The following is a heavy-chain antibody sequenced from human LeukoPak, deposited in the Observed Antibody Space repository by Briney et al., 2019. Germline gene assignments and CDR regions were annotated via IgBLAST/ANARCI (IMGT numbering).Heavy chain of an antibody. Sequence: SETLSLTCTVSGGSISSYYWSWIRQPPGKGLEWIGYIYYSGSTNYNPSLKSRVTISVDTSKNQFSLKLSSVTAADTAAYYCARGSRDGYNFFDYWGQGTLVTVSS. CDR3: ARGSRDGYNFFDY. CDR2: IYYSGST. D-gene: IGHD5-12*01. CDR1: GGSISSYY. V-gene: IGHV4-59*01. J-gene: IGHJ4*02.